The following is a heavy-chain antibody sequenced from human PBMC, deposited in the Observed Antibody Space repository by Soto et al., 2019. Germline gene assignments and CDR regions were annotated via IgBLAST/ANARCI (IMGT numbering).Heavy chain of an antibody. V-gene: IGHV3-23*01. CDR2: IRGDGGQT. D-gene: IGHD3-9*01. J-gene: IGHJ4*02. Sequence: VGSLRLSCTASGFTFTSYGMGWVRQAPGKGLQWVSTIRGDGGQTHYTDSVKGRFSISRDNSKNTVYLQMDSLRAEDTAMYFCARDVGLDSDDFFAYWGQGTQVTVSS. CDR1: GFTFTSYG. CDR3: ARDVGLDSDDFFAY.